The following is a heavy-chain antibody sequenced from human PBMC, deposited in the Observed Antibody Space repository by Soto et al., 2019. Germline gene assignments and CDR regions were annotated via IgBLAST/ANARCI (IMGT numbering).Heavy chain of an antibody. CDR3: AKGSYGDYIYDAFDI. CDR1: GFTFSDYG. CDR2: ISRNGGSI. J-gene: IGHJ3*02. D-gene: IGHD4-17*01. V-gene: IGHV3-64*02. Sequence: GGSLRLSCAASGFTFSDYGMYWVRRAPGKGLEPVSAISRNGGSIYYVDSVKGRFTISRDNSKNTLYLQMNSLRAEDTAVYYCAKGSYGDYIYDAFDIWGQGTMVTVSS.